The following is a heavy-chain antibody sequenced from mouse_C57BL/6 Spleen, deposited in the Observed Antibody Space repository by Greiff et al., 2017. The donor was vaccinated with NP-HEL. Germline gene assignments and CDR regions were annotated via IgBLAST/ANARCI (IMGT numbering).Heavy chain of an antibody. V-gene: IGHV1-64*01. J-gene: IGHJ1*03. CDR2: IHPNSGST. CDR1: GYTFTSYW. D-gene: IGHD1-1*01. CDR3: AIVYGSSHWYFDV. Sequence: VQLQQPGAELVKPGASVKLSCKASGYTFTSYWMHWVKQRPGQGLEWIGMIHPNSGSTNYNEKFKSKATLTVDKSSSTAYMQLSSLTSEDSAVYYGAIVYGSSHWYFDVWGTGTTVTVAS.